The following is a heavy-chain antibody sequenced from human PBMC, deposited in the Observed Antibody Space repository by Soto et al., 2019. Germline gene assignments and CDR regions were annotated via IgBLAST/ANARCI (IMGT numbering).Heavy chain of an antibody. CDR3: ARILVFGVVIFWFDP. V-gene: IGHV2-26*01. D-gene: IGHD3-3*01. CDR1: GFSLSNARMG. CDR2: IFSNDEK. J-gene: IGHJ5*02. Sequence: QVTLKESGPVLVKPTETLALTCTVSGFSLSNARMGVSWIRQPPGKALEWLAHIFSNDEKSYSTSLKSRLTISKDTSTSQVVLTMTNMDPVDTATYYCARILVFGVVIFWFDPWGQGTLVTVSS.